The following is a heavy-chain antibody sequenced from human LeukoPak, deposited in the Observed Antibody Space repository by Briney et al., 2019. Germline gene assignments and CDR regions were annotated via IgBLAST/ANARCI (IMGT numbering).Heavy chain of an antibody. CDR2: IKQDGSEK. CDR3: AREGCSSTSCQPKTYYYYYMDV. Sequence: GGSLRLSCAASGFTFSSYWMSWVRQAPGKGLEWVANIKQDGSEKYYVDSVKGRFTISRDNAKNSLYLQMNSLRAEDTAVYYCAREGCSSTSCQPKTYYYYYMDVWGKGTTVTVSS. J-gene: IGHJ6*03. CDR1: GFTFSSYW. V-gene: IGHV3-7*01. D-gene: IGHD2-2*01.